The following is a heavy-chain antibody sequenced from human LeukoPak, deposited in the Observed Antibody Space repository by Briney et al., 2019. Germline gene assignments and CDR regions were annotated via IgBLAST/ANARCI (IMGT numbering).Heavy chain of an antibody. D-gene: IGHD2-21*01. CDR1: GYRLTELS. CDR3: ATTRLDLEVNSISFDH. V-gene: IGHV1-24*01. CDR2: FGPEDGEP. Sequence: GASVKVSCKISGYRLTELSMFWVRQAPGKGLEWVGGFGPEDGEPIYAQNFQGRVTLTEDTSTDTTYMELSSLRSDDTAIYYCATTRLDLEVNSISFDHWGQGTLVTVSS. J-gene: IGHJ4*02.